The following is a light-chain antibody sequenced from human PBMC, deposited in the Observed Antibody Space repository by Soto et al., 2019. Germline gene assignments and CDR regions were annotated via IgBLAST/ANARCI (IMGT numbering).Light chain of an antibody. CDR3: QQRSNWPLT. Sequence: EIVLTQSPATLSLSPGERATLSCRASQSVSIYLAWYQQKPGQAPRLLMYDASNRATGIPARFSGSGSGTAFTLTISSLEPEDFAVYYCQQRSNWPLTFGGGTKVEI. V-gene: IGKV3-11*01. J-gene: IGKJ4*01. CDR1: QSVSIY. CDR2: DAS.